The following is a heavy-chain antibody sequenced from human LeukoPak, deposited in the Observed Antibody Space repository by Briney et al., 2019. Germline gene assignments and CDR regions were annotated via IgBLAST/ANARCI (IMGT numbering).Heavy chain of an antibody. J-gene: IGHJ4*02. CDR2: IIPIFGTA. CDR1: GGTFSSYA. CDR3: ARALVVGARHGY. Sequence: GASVKVSCKASGGTFSSYAISWARQAPGQGREWMGGIIPIFGTANYAQKFQGRVTITADESTSTAYMELSSLRSEDTAVYYCARALVVGARHGYWGQGTLVTVSS. V-gene: IGHV1-69*01. D-gene: IGHD1-26*01.